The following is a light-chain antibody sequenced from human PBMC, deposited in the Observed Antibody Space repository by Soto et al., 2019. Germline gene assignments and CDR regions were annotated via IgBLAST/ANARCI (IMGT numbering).Light chain of an antibody. CDR3: CSYAGTHTF. J-gene: IGLJ2*01. V-gene: IGLV2-11*01. Sequence: QSVLTQPRSVSGSPGQSVTISCTGTVSDIGAYTFVSWYQQHPGKAPKLIIYDVTARPSGVPDRFSGSKSGTTASLTISGLQDEDEAHYYCCSYAGTHTFFGGGTKVTVL. CDR2: DVT. CDR1: VSDIGAYTF.